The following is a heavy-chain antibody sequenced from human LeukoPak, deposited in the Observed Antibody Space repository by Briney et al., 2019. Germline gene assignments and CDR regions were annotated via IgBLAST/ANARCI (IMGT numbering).Heavy chain of an antibody. CDR3: AIQWGSGGYDY. J-gene: IGHJ4*02. D-gene: IGHD1-26*01. CDR2: IYPGDSDI. V-gene: IGHV5-51*01. CDR1: GYSFTNYW. Sequence: GESLKISCKGSGYSFTNYWIGWVRPMPGKGLELMGIIYPGDSDIRYSPSFQGQVTISADKSVTTAYLQWSSLKASDPAMYYCAIQWGSGGYDYWGQGTLVTVSS.